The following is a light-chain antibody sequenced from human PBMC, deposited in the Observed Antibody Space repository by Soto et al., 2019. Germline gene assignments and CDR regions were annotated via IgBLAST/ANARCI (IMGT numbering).Light chain of an antibody. CDR3: QQYGSWT. J-gene: IGKJ1*01. V-gene: IGKV3-20*01. CDR1: QSISSNY. CDR2: GAS. Sequence: EIVLTQSPGTLSVSPGERATLSCRASQSISSNYLAWYQQKPGQAPSLLIYGASSRATGIPDRFSGSGSGTHFTLTISSLEPEDSAIYYCQQYGSWTFGQGTKVEIK.